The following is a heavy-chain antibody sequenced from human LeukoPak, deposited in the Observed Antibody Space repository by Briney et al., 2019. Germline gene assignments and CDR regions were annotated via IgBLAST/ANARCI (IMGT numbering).Heavy chain of an antibody. J-gene: IGHJ4*02. D-gene: IGHD3-22*01. V-gene: IGHV1-2*02. CDR1: GYTFTGYY. CDR2: MNPNSGDT. CDR3: AREPYYDSSGYYPDY. Sequence: ASVKVSCKASGYTFTGYYMHWVRQAPGQGLEWMGWMNPNSGDTNHAQKFQGRVTMTRDTSISTAYMELSRLRSDDTAVYYCAREPYYDSSGYYPDYWGQGTLVTVSS.